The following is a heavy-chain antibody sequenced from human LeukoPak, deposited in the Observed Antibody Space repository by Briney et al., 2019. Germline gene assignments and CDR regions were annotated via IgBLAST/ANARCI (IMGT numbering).Heavy chain of an antibody. J-gene: IGHJ4*02. Sequence: PGGSLRLSCAASGFTFSSYSMNWVRQAPGKGLEWASYISSGGGTIYYAESVKGRFTISRYNAKNSLYLQMNSLRAEDTAVYYCARVSIAAAGRGSFDYWGQGTLVTASS. CDR3: ARVSIAAAGRGSFDY. D-gene: IGHD6-13*01. V-gene: IGHV3-48*01. CDR2: ISSGGGTI. CDR1: GFTFSSYS.